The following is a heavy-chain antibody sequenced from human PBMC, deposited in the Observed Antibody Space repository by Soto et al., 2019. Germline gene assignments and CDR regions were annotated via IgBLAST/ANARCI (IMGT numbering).Heavy chain of an antibody. Sequence: GGSLRLSCSASGFTFSSYAMHWVRQAPGKGLEYVSAISSNGGSTYYADSVKGRFTISRDNSKNTLYLQMSSLRAEDTAVYYCVKDPTYCTNGVCQYYYYYGMDVWGQGTTVTVSS. CDR1: GFTFSSYA. D-gene: IGHD2-8*01. CDR3: VKDPTYCTNGVCQYYYYYGMDV. CDR2: ISSNGGST. J-gene: IGHJ6*02. V-gene: IGHV3-64D*08.